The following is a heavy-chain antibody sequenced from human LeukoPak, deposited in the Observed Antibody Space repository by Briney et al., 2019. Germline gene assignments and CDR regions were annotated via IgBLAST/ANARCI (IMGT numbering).Heavy chain of an antibody. CDR1: GGXISSYY. Sequence: PSETLSLTCTVSGGXISSYYCSWIRQPPGKGLEWIGYIYYSGSTNYNPSLKSRVTISVDTSKNQFSLKLSSVTAADTAVYYCARWVGATVFDYWGQGTLVTVSS. J-gene: IGHJ4*02. V-gene: IGHV4-59*01. D-gene: IGHD1-26*01. CDR2: IYYSGST. CDR3: ARWVGATVFDY.